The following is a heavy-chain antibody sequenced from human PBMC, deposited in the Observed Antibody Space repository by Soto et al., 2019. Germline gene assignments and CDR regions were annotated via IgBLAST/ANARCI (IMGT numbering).Heavy chain of an antibody. CDR1: GGSISSYY. V-gene: IGHV4-59*01. J-gene: IGHJ4*02. Sequence: PSETLSLTCTVSGGSISSYYWSWIRQPPGKGLEWIGYIYYSGSTNYNPSLKSRVTISVDTSKTQVSLKLSPVTAADTAVYYCARDKEYSSGLTFDYWGQGTLVTVSS. D-gene: IGHD6-19*01. CDR3: ARDKEYSSGLTFDY. CDR2: IYYSGST.